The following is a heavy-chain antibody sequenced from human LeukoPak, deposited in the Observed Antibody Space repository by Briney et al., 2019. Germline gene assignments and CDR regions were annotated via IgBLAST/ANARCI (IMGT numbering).Heavy chain of an antibody. D-gene: IGHD1-1*01. CDR2: LIAISGSP. J-gene: IGHJ1*01. V-gene: IGHV1-69*13. CDR3: ARAGQTYVTGRGAGSFQP. Sequence: SVTVSCKASGYSFNDYAMYWVRQAPGQGLEWMGGLIAISGSPDYAQSFQGRVSITADESTSTVYMESSSLRSDYTAVYYCARAGQTYVTGRGAGSFQPWGQGTLV. CDR1: GYSFNDYA.